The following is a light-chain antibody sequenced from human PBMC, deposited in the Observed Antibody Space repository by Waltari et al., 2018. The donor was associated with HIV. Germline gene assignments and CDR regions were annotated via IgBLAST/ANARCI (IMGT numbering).Light chain of an antibody. CDR1: KLGNKY. CDR2: QDT. Sequence: SYELTQPPSVSVSPGQTATITCSGDKLGNKYACWYQQKPGQSPVLVIYQDTNRPSGIPERFSGSNSGNTATLTITGTQAMDEADYYCQACDSGTGVFGTGTKVTVL. CDR3: QACDSGTGV. J-gene: IGLJ1*01. V-gene: IGLV3-1*01.